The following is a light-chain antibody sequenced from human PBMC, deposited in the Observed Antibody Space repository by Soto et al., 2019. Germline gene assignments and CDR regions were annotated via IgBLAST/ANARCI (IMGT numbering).Light chain of an antibody. CDR3: QQYGSSPWT. CDR2: GAS. CDR1: QSVSSSY. J-gene: IGKJ1*01. Sequence: EIMLTQSPGTLSLSPSERATLSCRASQSVSSSYLAWYQQKPGQAPRLLIYGASNRATGIPDRFSGSGSGTDFTLTISRLEPEDFAVYYCQQYGSSPWTFGQGSKVDVK. V-gene: IGKV3-20*01.